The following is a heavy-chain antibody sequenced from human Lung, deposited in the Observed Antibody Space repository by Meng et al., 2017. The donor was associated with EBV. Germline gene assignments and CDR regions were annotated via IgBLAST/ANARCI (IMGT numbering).Heavy chain of an antibody. CDR2: ISAYNGNT. V-gene: IGHV1-18*01. D-gene: IGHD6-13*01. CDR3: AASSSSWYQNWFDP. Sequence: QVQLVQSGAEVKKPGASVKVSCTASGYTFTSYGISWVRQDPGQGLEWMGWISAYNGNTNYAQKLQGRVTMTTDTSTSTAYMELRSLRSDDTAVYYCAASSSSWYQNWFDPWGQGTLVTVSS. J-gene: IGHJ5*02. CDR1: GYTFTSYG.